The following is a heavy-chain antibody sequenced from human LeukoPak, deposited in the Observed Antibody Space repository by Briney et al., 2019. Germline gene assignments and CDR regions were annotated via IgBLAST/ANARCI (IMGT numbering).Heavy chain of an antibody. CDR2: IYYGGST. D-gene: IGHD6-13*01. J-gene: IGHJ5*02. CDR1: GGSISSYY. Sequence: SETLSLTCTVSGGSISSYYWSWIRQPPGNGLEWIGYIYYGGSTNYNPSLKSRVTISVDTSKNQFSLKLSSVTAADTAVYYCARHGSSSWYGWFDPWGQGTLVTVSS. V-gene: IGHV4-59*08. CDR3: ARHGSSSWYGWFDP.